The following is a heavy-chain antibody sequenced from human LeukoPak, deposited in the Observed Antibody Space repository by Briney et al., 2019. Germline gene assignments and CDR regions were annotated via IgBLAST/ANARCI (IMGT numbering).Heavy chain of an antibody. CDR3: ARTPPYDSSGYYSYFQH. CDR2: ISAYNGNT. V-gene: IGHV1-18*01. J-gene: IGHJ1*01. D-gene: IGHD3-22*01. Sequence: ASVKASCKASGYTFTSYGISWVRQAPGQGLEWMGWISAYNGNTNYAQKLQGRVTMTTDTSASTACMELSSLRSEDTAVYYCARTPPYDSSGYYSYFQHWGQGTLVTVSS. CDR1: GYTFTSYG.